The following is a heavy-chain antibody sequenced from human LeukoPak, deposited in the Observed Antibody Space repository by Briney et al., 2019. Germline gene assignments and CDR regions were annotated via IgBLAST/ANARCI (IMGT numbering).Heavy chain of an antibody. V-gene: IGHV3-30*02. Sequence: GGSLRLSCAASGFTFSSYGMHWVRQAPGKGLEWVAFIRYDGSNKYYVDSVKGRFTISRDNSKNTLYLQMNSLRAEDTAVYYCAKDPAVAGTAPVGYWGQGTLVTVSS. CDR3: AKDPAVAGTAPVGY. J-gene: IGHJ4*02. CDR2: IRYDGSNK. CDR1: GFTFSSYG. D-gene: IGHD6-19*01.